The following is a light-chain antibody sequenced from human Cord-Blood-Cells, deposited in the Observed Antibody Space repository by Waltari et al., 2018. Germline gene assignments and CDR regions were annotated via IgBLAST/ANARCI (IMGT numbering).Light chain of an antibody. Sequence: SSELTQDPAVSVALGQTVMITCQGDSLRSYYASWYQKKPGQAPVLVIYGKNNRPSWIPGRFSGSSSGNTASLTIAGAQAEDEADYYCNSRDSSGNHVVFGGGTKLTVL. V-gene: IGLV3-19*01. CDR2: GKN. CDR1: SLRSYY. CDR3: NSRDSSGNHVV. J-gene: IGLJ2*01.